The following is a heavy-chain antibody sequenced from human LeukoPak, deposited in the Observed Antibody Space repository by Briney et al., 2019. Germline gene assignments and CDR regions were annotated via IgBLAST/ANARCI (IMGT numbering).Heavy chain of an antibody. V-gene: IGHV4-4*07. CDR1: GGSISSYY. CDR2: VYTSGST. CDR3: ARVTPVGAAAGTLDY. Sequence: SETLSLTCTVSGGSISSYYWRWIRQPAGKGLEWIGRVYTSGSTNYNPSLKSRVTMSVDTSKNQFSLKLSSVTAADTAVYYCARVTPVGAAAGTLDYWGQGTLVTVSS. J-gene: IGHJ4*02. D-gene: IGHD6-13*01.